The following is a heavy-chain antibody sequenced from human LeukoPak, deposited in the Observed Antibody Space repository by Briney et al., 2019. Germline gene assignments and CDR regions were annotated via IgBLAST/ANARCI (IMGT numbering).Heavy chain of an antibody. CDR1: GFTFSSYA. J-gene: IGHJ4*02. Sequence: PGGSLRLSCAASGFTFSSYAMSWVRQAPGKGLEWVSAISGSGGSTYYADSVKGRFTISRDNSKNTLYLQMNSLRAEDTAVYYCATVYYYGSGSSKVDYWGQGTLVTVSS. D-gene: IGHD3-10*01. V-gene: IGHV3-23*01. CDR2: ISGSGGST. CDR3: ATVYYYGSGSSKVDY.